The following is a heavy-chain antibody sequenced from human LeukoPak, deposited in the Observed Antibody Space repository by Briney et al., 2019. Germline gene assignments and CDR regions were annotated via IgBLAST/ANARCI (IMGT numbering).Heavy chain of an antibody. CDR1: GGSISSYY. V-gene: IGHV4-59*01. D-gene: IGHD5-24*01. J-gene: IGHJ6*03. Sequence: SETLSLTCTVSGGSISSYYWSWIRQPPAKGLEWIGYIYYSGSTNYNPSLKSRVTISVDTSKNQFSLKLSSVTAADTAVYYCARESRRRDGYNYYYYYYMDVWGKGTTVTVSS. CDR3: ARESRRRDGYNYYYYYYMDV. CDR2: IYYSGST.